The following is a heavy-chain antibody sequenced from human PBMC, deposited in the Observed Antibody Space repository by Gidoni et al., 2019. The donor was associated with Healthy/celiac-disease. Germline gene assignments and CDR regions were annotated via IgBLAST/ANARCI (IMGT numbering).Heavy chain of an antibody. J-gene: IGHJ3*02. CDR3: ARGSGGSFDDAFDI. D-gene: IGHD2-15*01. V-gene: IGHV4-4*07. Sequence: QVQLQESGPGLAKPSETLSLTCTVSGGSISSYFWSWIRQPAGKGLEWIGRIYTSGSTNYNPSLKSRVTMSVDTSKNQFSLKLSSVTAADTAVYYCARGSGGSFDDAFDIWGQGTMVTVSS. CDR2: IYTSGST. CDR1: GGSISSYF.